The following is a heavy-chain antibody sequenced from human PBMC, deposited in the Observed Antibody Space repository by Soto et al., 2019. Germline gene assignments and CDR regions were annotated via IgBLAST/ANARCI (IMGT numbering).Heavy chain of an antibody. CDR3: ARHDNGYNSVHPQVQPLFDY. J-gene: IGHJ4*02. CDR1: GGSISSSSYY. V-gene: IGHV4-39*01. Sequence: SETLSLTCTVSGGSISSSSYYWGWLRQPPGKGLEWIGSIYYSGRNYYNPSLKSRVTISVDTSKNQFSLKLSSVTAADTALYYGARHDNGYNSVHPQVQPLFDYWGQGTLVTVSS. D-gene: IGHD1-20*01. CDR2: IYYSGRN.